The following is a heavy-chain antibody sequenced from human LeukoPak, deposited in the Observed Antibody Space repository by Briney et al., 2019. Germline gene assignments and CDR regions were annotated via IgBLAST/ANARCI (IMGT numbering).Heavy chain of an antibody. V-gene: IGHV3-33*01. CDR1: GFTFSSNG. CDR2: IWYDGSNA. Sequence: VGSLRLSCAASGFTFSSNGMHWVRQAPGKGLEWVAIIWYDGSNAYYADSVKGRFTISRDNSKNTLYLQMNSLRADDTAVYYCARLVGARGGYFDYWGQGTLVTVSS. D-gene: IGHD1-26*01. CDR3: ARLVGARGGYFDY. J-gene: IGHJ4*02.